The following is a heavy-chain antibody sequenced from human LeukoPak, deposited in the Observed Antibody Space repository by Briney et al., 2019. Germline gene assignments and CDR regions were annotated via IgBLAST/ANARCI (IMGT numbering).Heavy chain of an antibody. CDR1: GGSFSDYY. CDR2: ISSSGSTI. V-gene: IGHV3-11*01. D-gene: IGHD3-22*01. CDR3: ARGDYYDSSDYSDY. J-gene: IGHJ4*02. Sequence: LSLTCAVYGGSFSDYYMSWIRQAPGKGLEWVSYISSSGSTIYYADSVKGRFTISRDNAKNSLYLQMNSLRAEDTAVYYCARGDYYDSSDYSDYWGQGTLVTVSS.